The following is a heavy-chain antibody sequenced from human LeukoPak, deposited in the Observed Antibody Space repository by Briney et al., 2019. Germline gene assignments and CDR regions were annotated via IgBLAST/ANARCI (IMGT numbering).Heavy chain of an antibody. CDR1: GYSFPNYG. CDR2: MNPNSGNT. CDR3: ARGGDDGLDY. Sequence: ASVKVSCKASGYSFPNYGINWVRQATGQGLEWMGWMNPNSGNTGYAQKFQGRVTMTRNTSISTAYMELSSLRSEDTAVYYCARGGDDGLDYWGQGTLVTVSS. D-gene: IGHD2-21*01. V-gene: IGHV1-8*02. J-gene: IGHJ4*02.